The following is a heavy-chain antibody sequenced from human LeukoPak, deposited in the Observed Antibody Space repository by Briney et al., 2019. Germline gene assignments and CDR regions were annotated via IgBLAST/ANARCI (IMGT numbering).Heavy chain of an antibody. CDR3: AKGSGPNWFDP. Sequence: GGSLRLSCAASGFTFSSYAMHWVRQAPGKGLEWVAVISYDGSNKYYADSVKGRFTISRDNSKNTLYLQMNSLRAEDTAVYYCAKGSGPNWFDPWGQGTLVTVSS. CDR2: ISYDGSNK. D-gene: IGHD1-14*01. J-gene: IGHJ5*02. V-gene: IGHV3-30-3*01. CDR1: GFTFSSYA.